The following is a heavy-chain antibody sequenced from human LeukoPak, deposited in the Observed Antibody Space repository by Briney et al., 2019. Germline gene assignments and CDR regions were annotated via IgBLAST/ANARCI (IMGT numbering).Heavy chain of an antibody. D-gene: IGHD6-13*01. CDR1: GFTFSSYD. V-gene: IGHV3-13*01. CDR3: AREGEQQLGLDY. CDR2: IGTAGDT. Sequence: GGSLRLSCAASGFTFSSYDMHWVRHATGKGLEWVSAIGTAGDTYYPGSVKGRFTISRENAKNSLCLQMNSLRAGDTAVYYCAREGEQQLGLDYWGQGTLVTVSS. J-gene: IGHJ4*02.